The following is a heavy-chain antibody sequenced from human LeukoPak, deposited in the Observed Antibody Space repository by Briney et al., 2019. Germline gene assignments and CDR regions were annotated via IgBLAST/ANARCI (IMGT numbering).Heavy chain of an antibody. CDR2: IIPIFGTA. Sequence: SVKVSCKASGGTFISYAISWVRHAPGQGLEWMGGIIPIFGTANYAQKFQGRVTITADKSTSTAYMELSSLRSEDTAVYYCARDRRKHGGLRRQLNHHDAFDIWGQGTMVTVSS. D-gene: IGHD6-13*01. CDR3: ARDRRKHGGLRRQLNHHDAFDI. V-gene: IGHV1-69*06. J-gene: IGHJ3*02. CDR1: GGTFISYA.